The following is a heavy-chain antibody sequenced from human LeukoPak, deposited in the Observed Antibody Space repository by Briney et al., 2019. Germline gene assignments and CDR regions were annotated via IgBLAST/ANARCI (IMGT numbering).Heavy chain of an antibody. Sequence: PGGSLRLSCAASGFTFSSYAMSWVRQAPGKGLEWVSATSGSGGSTYYADSVKGRFTISRDNSKNTLYLQMNSLRAEDTAVYYCAKTNIVVVPAAISIEYFQHWGQGTLVTVSS. J-gene: IGHJ1*01. V-gene: IGHV3-23*01. D-gene: IGHD2-2*01. CDR2: TSGSGGST. CDR1: GFTFSSYA. CDR3: AKTNIVVVPAAISIEYFQH.